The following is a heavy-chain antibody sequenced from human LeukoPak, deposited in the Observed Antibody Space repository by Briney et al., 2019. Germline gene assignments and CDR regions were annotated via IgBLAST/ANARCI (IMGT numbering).Heavy chain of an antibody. Sequence: ASVKVSCKASGYTFSTYAFSWVRQAPGQGLEWMGWIGTYNGVTNYAQRLQGRVTLTTDTSTSTAYMELRNLTSDDTAVYYCARDRGSSDYWGQGTLVIVSS. D-gene: IGHD1-26*01. CDR1: GYTFSTYA. V-gene: IGHV1-18*04. CDR2: IGTYNGVT. J-gene: IGHJ4*02. CDR3: ARDRGSSDY.